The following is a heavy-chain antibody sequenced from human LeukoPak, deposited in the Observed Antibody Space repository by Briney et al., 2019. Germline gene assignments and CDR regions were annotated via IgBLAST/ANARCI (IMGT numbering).Heavy chain of an antibody. V-gene: IGHV4-39*01. CDR3: ARSYNNWFDP. J-gene: IGHJ5*02. CDR1: GGSIRSSSYY. D-gene: IGHD2-2*02. Sequence: SETLSLTCAVSGGSIRSSSYYWGWIRQSPGRGLEWIGSVDYSGSINFNPSLKSRVTISADTSKNQFSLKLSSVTAADTAVYYCARSYNNWFDPWGRGTLVTVSS. CDR2: VDYSGSI.